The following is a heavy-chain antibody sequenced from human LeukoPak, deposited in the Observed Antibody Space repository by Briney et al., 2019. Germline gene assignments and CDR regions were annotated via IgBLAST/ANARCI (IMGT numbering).Heavy chain of an antibody. CDR2: IYDSGST. Sequence: PSETLSLTCAVYSGSFSDYYWSWIRQPPGKGLEWIGYIYDSGSTNYNPSLKSRVTISVDTSKNQFSLKLSSVTAADTAVYYCAISFWSGYYHDYWGQGTLVTVSS. CDR3: AISFWSGYYHDY. CDR1: SGSFSDYY. V-gene: IGHV4-59*08. J-gene: IGHJ4*02. D-gene: IGHD3-3*01.